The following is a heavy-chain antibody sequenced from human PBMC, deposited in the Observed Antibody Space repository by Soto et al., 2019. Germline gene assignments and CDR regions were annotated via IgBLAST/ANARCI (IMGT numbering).Heavy chain of an antibody. D-gene: IGHD1-1*01. CDR2: VHISGHS. V-gene: IGHV4-4*02. Sequence: QVHLQESGPGLVAPSGTLSLTCTLSGGSVRAPDWWNWVRQSPDKGLEWIAEVHISGHSNYNPSLRSRVSVSIASSKTQLYLYLNSVTAADTAIYYCARVRQGCSANNCYFDPWGQGTQVTISS. CDR3: ARVRQGCSANNCYFDP. CDR1: GGSVRAPDW. J-gene: IGHJ5*01.